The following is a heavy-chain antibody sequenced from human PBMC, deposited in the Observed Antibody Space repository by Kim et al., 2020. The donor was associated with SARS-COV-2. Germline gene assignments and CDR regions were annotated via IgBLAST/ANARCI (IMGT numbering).Heavy chain of an antibody. CDR1: GGSISSSSYY. D-gene: IGHD3-3*01. Sequence: SETLSLTCTVSGGSISSSSYYWGWIRQPPGKGLEWIGSIYYSGSTYYNPSLKSRVTISVDTSKNQFSLKLSSVTAADTAVYYCATLSITIFGVDCWGQGTLVTVSS. V-gene: IGHV4-39*01. J-gene: IGHJ4*02. CDR3: ATLSITIFGVDC. CDR2: IYYSGST.